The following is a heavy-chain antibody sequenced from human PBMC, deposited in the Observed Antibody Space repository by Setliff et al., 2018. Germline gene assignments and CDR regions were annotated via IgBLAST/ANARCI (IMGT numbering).Heavy chain of an antibody. CDR3: TTVAIQIWSASGAFDI. Sequence: RLSCSASGFMFRGYLMAWVRQAPGKGLEWVASIRQDGFEKHYVDSVKGRFTISRDNGEDSMYLQMSSLRAEDTAVYYCTTVAIQIWSASGAFDIWGRGVLVTVSS. V-gene: IGHV3-7*03. D-gene: IGHD5-18*01. CDR2: IRQDGFEK. CDR1: GFMFRGYL. J-gene: IGHJ3*02.